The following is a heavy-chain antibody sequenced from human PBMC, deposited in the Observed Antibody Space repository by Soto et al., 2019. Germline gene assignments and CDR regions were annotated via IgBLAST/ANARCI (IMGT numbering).Heavy chain of an antibody. CDR1: GYTFTGYY. CDR3: ARENGEYARGPYGMDV. Sequence: VASVKVSCKASGYTFTGYYMHWVRQAPGQGLEWMGWINPNSGGTNYAQKFQGWVTMTRDTSISTAYMELSRLRSDDTAVYYCARENGEYARGPYGMDVCGQGTTVTVYS. V-gene: IGHV1-2*04. J-gene: IGHJ6*02. D-gene: IGHD4-17*01. CDR2: INPNSGGT.